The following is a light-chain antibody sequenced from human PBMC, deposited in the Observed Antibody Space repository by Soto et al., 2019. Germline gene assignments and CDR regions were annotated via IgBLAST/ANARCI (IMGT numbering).Light chain of an antibody. CDR1: SSDVGKYNY. CDR2: EVS. J-gene: IGLJ2*01. CDR3: SSYAGKNNMI. V-gene: IGLV2-14*01. Sequence: QSALTQPASVSGSPGQSITISCTGTSSDVGKYNYVSWYQQHPAKAPKLMIFEVSNRPSGVSNRFSGSKSGNSASLTVSGLQTEDEADYYCSSYAGKNNMIFGGGTKLTVL.